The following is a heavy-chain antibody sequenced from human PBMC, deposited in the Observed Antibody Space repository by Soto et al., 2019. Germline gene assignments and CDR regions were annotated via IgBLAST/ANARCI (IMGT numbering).Heavy chain of an antibody. CDR1: GDSVSSNNYY. V-gene: IGHV4-31*03. CDR2: IHYSGDS. J-gene: IGHJ4*02. D-gene: IGHD3-22*01. Sequence: SETLSLTCTVIGDSVSSNNYYWSWIRQRPGKGLEWIGYIHYSGDSYDNPSLTSRITMSMDVSKNQFSLNLRSVTAADTAIYYCARDVNDSSGSQGFDYWGQGTLVTVS. CDR3: ARDVNDSSGSQGFDY.